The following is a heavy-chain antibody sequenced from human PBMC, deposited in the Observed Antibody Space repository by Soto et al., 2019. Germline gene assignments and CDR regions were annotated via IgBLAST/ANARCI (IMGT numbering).Heavy chain of an antibody. J-gene: IGHJ4*02. CDR2: IKSKTDGGTT. CDR3: TTAAEPITIFGVVTNGAY. D-gene: IGHD3-3*01. V-gene: IGHV3-15*01. Sequence: EVQLVESGGGLVKPGGSLRLSCAASGFTFSNAWMSWVRQAPGKGLEWVGRIKSKTDGGTTDYAAPVKGRFTISRDDSKNTLYLQMNSLKTEDTALYYCTTAAEPITIFGVVTNGAYWGQGTLVTVSS. CDR1: GFTFSNAW.